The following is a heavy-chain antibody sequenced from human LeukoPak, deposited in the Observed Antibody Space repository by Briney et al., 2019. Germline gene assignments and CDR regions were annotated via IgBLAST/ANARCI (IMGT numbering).Heavy chain of an antibody. CDR2: IFYSGST. CDR3: ARDNFLYYYYYYMDV. D-gene: IGHD1-20*01. Sequence: SETLSLTCTVSGGSISSSSYYWGWIRQPPGKGLEWIGSIFYSGSTYYNPSLKSRDTIYVDTSNNQFSLKLTSVTAADTAVYYCARDNFLYYYYYYMDVWGKGTTVTISS. V-gene: IGHV4-39*07. CDR1: GGSISSSSYY. J-gene: IGHJ6*03.